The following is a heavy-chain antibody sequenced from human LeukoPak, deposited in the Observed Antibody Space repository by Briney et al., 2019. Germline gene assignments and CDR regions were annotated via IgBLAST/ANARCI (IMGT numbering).Heavy chain of an antibody. V-gene: IGHV3-30*18. CDR1: GFTFSSYG. CDR2: ISYDGIEK. CDR3: AKDAFYWRDNSPSPGAH. D-gene: IGHD3-22*01. J-gene: IGHJ4*02. Sequence: GGSLRLSCAASGFTFSSYGMHWVRQAPGKGLEWVAVISYDGIEKYYADSVKGRFTISRDNSKNTLYLQMNSLRVEDTAVYYCAKDAFYWRDNSPSPGAHWGQGTLVTVSS.